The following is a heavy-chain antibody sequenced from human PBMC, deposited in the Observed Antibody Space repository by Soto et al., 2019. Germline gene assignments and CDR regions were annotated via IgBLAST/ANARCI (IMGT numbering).Heavy chain of an antibody. J-gene: IGHJ3*02. CDR1: GYTFTRSG. Sequence: ASVKDSGTASGYTFTRSGISCVRQAPGQGPEWMGWISSYNGDTSYAQKFQGRVTMTRDTSTSTVYMELSSLRSEDTAVYYCARSGARYCSSTSCPSDIWLQGTTVTVSS. V-gene: IGHV1-18*01. D-gene: IGHD2-2*01. CDR2: ISSYNGDT. CDR3: ARSGARYCSSTSCPSDI.